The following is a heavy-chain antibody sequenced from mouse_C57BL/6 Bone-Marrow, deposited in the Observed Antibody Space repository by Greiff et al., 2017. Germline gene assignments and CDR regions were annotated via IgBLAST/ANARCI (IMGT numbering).Heavy chain of an antibody. CDR2: IRSKSNNYAT. V-gene: IGHV10-1*01. D-gene: IGHD3-2*02. Sequence: EVHLVESGGGLVQPKGSLKLSCAASGFSFNTYAMNWVRQAPGKGLEWVARIRSKSNNYATYYADSVKDRFTISRDDSESMLYLQMNNLKTEDTAMYYCVRQLRPHYFDYWGQGTTLTVSS. J-gene: IGHJ2*01. CDR1: GFSFNTYA. CDR3: VRQLRPHYFDY.